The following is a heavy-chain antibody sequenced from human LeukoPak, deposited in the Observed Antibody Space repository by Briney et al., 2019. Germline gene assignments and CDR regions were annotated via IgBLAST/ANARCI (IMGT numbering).Heavy chain of an antibody. J-gene: IGHJ6*02. CDR1: GFTFSSYW. D-gene: IGHD1-14*01. V-gene: IGHV3-7*01. CDR3: ARSPRREPAYYYYGMDV. CDR2: INHNGNVN. Sequence: GGSLRLSCAASGFTFSSYWMNWARQAPGKGLEWVASINHNGNVNYYVDSVKGRFTISRDNAKNSLYLQMNSLRAEDTAVYYCARSPRREPAYYYYGMDVWGQGTTVTVSS.